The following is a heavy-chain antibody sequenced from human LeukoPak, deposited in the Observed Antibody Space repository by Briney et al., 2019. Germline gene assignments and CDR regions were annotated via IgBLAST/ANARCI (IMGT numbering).Heavy chain of an antibody. Sequence: GGSLRLSCVASGFTLSSYSMNWVRQAPGKGLEWVSYSSFDGLTTYXXXXXXGRXTISRDNAKNLLFLQMYSLRADDTAMYYCARDMGATGEPDYWGQGTLVTVSS. V-gene: IGHV3-48*04. J-gene: IGHJ4*02. D-gene: IGHD7-27*01. CDR1: GFTLSSYS. CDR2: SSFDGLTT. CDR3: ARDMGATGEPDY.